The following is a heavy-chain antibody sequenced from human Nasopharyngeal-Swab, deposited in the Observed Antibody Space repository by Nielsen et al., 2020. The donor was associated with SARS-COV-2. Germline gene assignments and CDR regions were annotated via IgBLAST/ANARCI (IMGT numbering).Heavy chain of an antibody. J-gene: IGHJ6*03. CDR3: ARDLGDYYYYYYMDV. CDR2: ISGSGDFI. Sequence: GEALKISCAASGFRFSDYSMNWVRQAPGKGPEWVSLISGSGDFIYYADSVKGRFTISRDNARNSLYLQMNSLRAEDTAIYYCARDLGDYYYYYYMDVWGKGTTVTVSS. CDR1: GFRFSDYS. V-gene: IGHV3-21*01. D-gene: IGHD3-10*01.